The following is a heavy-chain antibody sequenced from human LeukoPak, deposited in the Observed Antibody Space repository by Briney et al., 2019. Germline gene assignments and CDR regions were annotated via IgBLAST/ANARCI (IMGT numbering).Heavy chain of an antibody. CDR3: ASPGTYPVI. CDR1: GFTFSSYG. Sequence: GGSLRLSCAASGFTFSSYGMHWVRQAPGKGLEWVAVISYDGSNKYYADSVKGRFTISRDNAKNSLYLQMNSLRAEDTAVYYCASPGTYPVIWGQGTLVTVSS. J-gene: IGHJ4*02. CDR2: ISYDGSNK. D-gene: IGHD2-2*01. V-gene: IGHV3-30*03.